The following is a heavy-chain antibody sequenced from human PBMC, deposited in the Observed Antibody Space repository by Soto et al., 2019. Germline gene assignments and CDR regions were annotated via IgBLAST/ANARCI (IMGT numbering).Heavy chain of an antibody. CDR1: GGTFSSYA. D-gene: IGHD5-12*01. CDR3: ARDKGADGYAPYYYYGMDV. J-gene: IGHJ6*02. V-gene: IGHV1-69*13. CDR2: IIPIFGTA. Sequence: ASVKVSCKASGGTFSSYAISWVRQAPGQGLEWMGGIIPIFGTANYAQKFQGRVTITADESTSTAYMELSSLRSEDTAVYYCARDKGADGYAPYYYYGMDVWGQGTTVTVSS.